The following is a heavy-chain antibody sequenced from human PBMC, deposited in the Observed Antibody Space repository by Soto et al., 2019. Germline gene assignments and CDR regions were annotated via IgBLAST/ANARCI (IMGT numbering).Heavy chain of an antibody. CDR1: GGSFSGYY. Sequence: SETLSLTCAVYGGSFSGYYWSWIRQPPGKGLEWIGEINHSGSTNYNPSLKSRVTISVDTSKNQFSLKLSSVTAADTAVYYCARGTRSDYYSGYDSSRVGYYMDVWGKGTTVTVSS. V-gene: IGHV4-34*01. J-gene: IGHJ6*03. CDR2: INHSGST. CDR3: ARGTRSDYYSGYDSSRVGYYMDV. D-gene: IGHD5-12*01.